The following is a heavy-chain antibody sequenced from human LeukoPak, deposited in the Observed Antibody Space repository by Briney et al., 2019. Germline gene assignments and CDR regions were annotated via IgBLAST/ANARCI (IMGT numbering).Heavy chain of an antibody. J-gene: IGHJ4*02. Sequence: PGRSLRLSCAASGFTFDDYAMHWVRQAPGKGLEWVSGISWNSGSIGYADSVKGRFTISRDNAQNSLYLQMNSLRAEDTALYYCVKGGYCSSTSCYFDYGGEGTLLTLSS. CDR3: VKGGYCSSTSCYFDY. CDR2: ISWNSGSI. CDR1: GFTFDDYA. V-gene: IGHV3-9*01. D-gene: IGHD2-2*01.